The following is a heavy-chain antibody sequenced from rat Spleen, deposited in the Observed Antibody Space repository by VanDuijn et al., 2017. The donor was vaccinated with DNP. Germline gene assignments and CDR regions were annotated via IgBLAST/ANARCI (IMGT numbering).Heavy chain of an antibody. D-gene: IGHD1-12*02. J-gene: IGHJ2*01. CDR1: GFSITSSYR. V-gene: IGHV3-3*01. CDR3: ARSYYDGSYYYGN. Sequence: EVRLQESGPGLVKPSQSLSLTCSVTGFSITSSYRWNWIRKFPGDKLEWLGYINNAGSANYNPSLKSRISITRDTSKNQFFLQVNSVTTEDTATYYCARSYYDGSYYYGNWGRGVMVTVSS. CDR2: INNAGSA.